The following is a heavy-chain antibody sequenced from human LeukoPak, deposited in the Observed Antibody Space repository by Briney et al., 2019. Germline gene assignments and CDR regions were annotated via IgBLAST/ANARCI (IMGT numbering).Heavy chain of an antibody. D-gene: IGHD3-22*01. J-gene: IGHJ4*02. V-gene: IGHV1-58*02. Sequence: GASVKVSCKASGFTFTSSAMQWVRQARGQRLEWIGWIVVGSGNTNYAQKFQERVTITRDMSTSTAYMELSSLRSEDTAVYYCAADPNYYDSSGYCYVWDYWGQGTLVTVSS. CDR1: GFTFTSSA. CDR2: IVVGSGNT. CDR3: AADPNYYDSSGYCYVWDY.